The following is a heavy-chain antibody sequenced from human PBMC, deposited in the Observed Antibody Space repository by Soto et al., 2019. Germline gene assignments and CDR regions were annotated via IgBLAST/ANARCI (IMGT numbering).Heavy chain of an antibody. V-gene: IGHV3-11*01. Sequence: GGPRRSRAPSGFTLGIYYMSWIRQGQGKGLEWVSYISSSGSTIYYADSVMGRFTISMDNAKNSLYLQMNSLRAEDTAVYYCARDLTGTSMCDAFDIWGQGTMVTVSS. D-gene: IGHD1-20*01. J-gene: IGHJ3*02. CDR3: ARDLTGTSMCDAFDI. CDR1: GFTLGIYY. CDR2: ISSSGSTI.